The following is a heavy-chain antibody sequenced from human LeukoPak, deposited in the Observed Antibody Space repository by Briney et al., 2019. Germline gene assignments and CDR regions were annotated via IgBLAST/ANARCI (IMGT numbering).Heavy chain of an antibody. CDR1: GGSISSYY. D-gene: IGHD6-13*01. Sequence: SETLSLTCTVSGGSISSYYWSWIRQPPGEGLEWIGYIYTSGRTNYNPSLKSRVTISVDTSKNQFALKLSSVTDADTAVYYCARLNTASSWYYFDYWGQGTLATVSS. CDR2: IYTSGRT. J-gene: IGHJ4*02. CDR3: ARLNTASSWYYFDY. V-gene: IGHV4-4*09.